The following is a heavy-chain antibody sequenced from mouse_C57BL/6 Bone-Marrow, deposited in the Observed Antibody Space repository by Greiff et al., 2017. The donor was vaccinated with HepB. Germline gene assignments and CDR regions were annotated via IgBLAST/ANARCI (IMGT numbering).Heavy chain of an antibody. CDR1: GYTFTSYW. J-gene: IGHJ4*01. CDR3: AIALYYYAMDY. D-gene: IGHD6-1*01. CDR2: IYPSDSET. Sequence: QVQLQQPGAELVRPGSSVKLSCKASGYTFTSYWMDWVKQRPGQGLEWIGNIYPSDSETHYNQKFKDKATLTVDKSSSTAYMQLSSLTSEDSAVYYCAIALYYYAMDYWGQGTSVTVSS. V-gene: IGHV1-61*01.